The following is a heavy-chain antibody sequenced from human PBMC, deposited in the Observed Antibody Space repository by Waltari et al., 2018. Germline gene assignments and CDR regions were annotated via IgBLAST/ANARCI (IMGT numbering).Heavy chain of an antibody. J-gene: IGHJ4*02. CDR3: ANEDDYYDSSGEVR. D-gene: IGHD3-22*01. Sequence: QVQLVQSGAEVKKPGSSVKVSCKASGGTFSSYAISWVRQAPGQGLEWMGGIIPIFCTANDAQKFQGRVTITADESTSTAYMELSSLRSEDTAVYYCANEDDYYDSSGEVRWGQGTLVTVSS. CDR1: GGTFSSYA. V-gene: IGHV1-69*12. CDR2: IIPIFCTA.